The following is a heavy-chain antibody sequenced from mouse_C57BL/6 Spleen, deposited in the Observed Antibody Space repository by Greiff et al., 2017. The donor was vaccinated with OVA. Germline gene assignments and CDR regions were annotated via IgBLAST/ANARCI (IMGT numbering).Heavy chain of an antibody. CDR1: GYTFTDYE. V-gene: IGHV1-15*01. J-gene: IGHJ2*01. CDR3: TRPHFYYFDY. CDR2: IDPETGGT. Sequence: QVQLQQSGAELVRPGASVTLSCKASGYTFTDYEMHWVKQTPVHGLEWIGAIDPETGGTAYNQKFKGKAILTAYKSSSTAYMELRSLTSEDSAVYYYTRPHFYYFDYWGQGTTLTVSS.